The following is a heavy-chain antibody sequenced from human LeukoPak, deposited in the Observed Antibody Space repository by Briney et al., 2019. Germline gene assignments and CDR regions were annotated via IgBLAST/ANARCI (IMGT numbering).Heavy chain of an antibody. D-gene: IGHD3-16*01. J-gene: IGHJ4*02. CDR3: ARDRSHYAIDS. V-gene: IGHV4-31*03. CDR1: GGSISSPAHY. CDR2: IYHTGSA. Sequence: SETLSLTCTVSGGSISSPAHYWSWIRQRPGKGLEWIGYIYHTGSAYYNPSLKSRLSISVDTSKSQFSLRLTAVSAADTALFFCARDRSHYAIDSWGQGTLVTVSS.